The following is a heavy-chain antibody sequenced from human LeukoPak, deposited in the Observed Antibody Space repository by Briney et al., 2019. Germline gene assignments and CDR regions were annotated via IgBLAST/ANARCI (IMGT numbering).Heavy chain of an antibody. V-gene: IGHV3-21*01. CDR2: ISSSSSYI. Sequence: GGSLRLSCAASGFTFSSYSMNWVRQAPGKGLEWVSSISSSSSYIYYADSVKGRFTISRDNAKNSLYLQMNSLRAEDTAVYYCARDHVAGTPAGYWGQGTLVTVSS. CDR1: GFTFSSYS. CDR3: ARDHVAGTPAGY. D-gene: IGHD6-19*01. J-gene: IGHJ4*02.